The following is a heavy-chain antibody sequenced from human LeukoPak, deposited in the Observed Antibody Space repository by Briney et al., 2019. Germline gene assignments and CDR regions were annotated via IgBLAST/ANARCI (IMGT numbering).Heavy chain of an antibody. Sequence: SETLSLTCAVYGGSFSGYYWSWIRQPPGKGLEWIGEINHSGSTNYNPSLKSRVTMSVDTSKNQFSLKLSSVTAADTAVYYCARGQKRITIFGVVTAHAFDIWGQGTMVTVSS. V-gene: IGHV4-34*01. CDR3: ARGQKRITIFGVVTAHAFDI. CDR2: INHSGST. J-gene: IGHJ3*02. D-gene: IGHD3-3*01. CDR1: GGSFSGYY.